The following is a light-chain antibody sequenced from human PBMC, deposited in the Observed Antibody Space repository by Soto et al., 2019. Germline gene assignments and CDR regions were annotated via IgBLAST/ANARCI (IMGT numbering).Light chain of an antibody. CDR2: NNN. J-gene: IGLJ2*01. V-gene: IGLV1-44*01. CDR3: VAWDDSLNGVV. CDR1: SSNIGSNT. Sequence: QSVLTQPPSASGTPGQRVTISCSGSSSNIGSNTGDWYQKLPGTAPNLLIYNNNQRPSGVPDRFSGSKSGTSASLAISGLQSEDEADYYCVAWDDSLNGVVFGGGTKVTVL.